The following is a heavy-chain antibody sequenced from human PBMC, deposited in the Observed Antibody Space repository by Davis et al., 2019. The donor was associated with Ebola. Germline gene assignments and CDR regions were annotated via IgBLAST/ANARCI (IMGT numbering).Heavy chain of an antibody. CDR1: GGTFSSYA. Sequence: AASVKVSCKASGGTFSSYAISWVRQAPGQGLEWMGGIIPIFGTANYAQKFQGRVTITADESTSTAYMELSSRRSEDTAVYYCSREWLARNWFDPWGQGTLVTVSS. D-gene: IGHD6-19*01. V-gene: IGHV1-69*13. CDR2: IIPIFGTA. CDR3: SREWLARNWFDP. J-gene: IGHJ5*02.